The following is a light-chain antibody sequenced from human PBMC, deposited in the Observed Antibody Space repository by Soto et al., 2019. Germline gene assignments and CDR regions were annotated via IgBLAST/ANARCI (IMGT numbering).Light chain of an antibody. J-gene: IGLJ1*01. CDR2: DIS. CDR1: SSDVGGYNY. V-gene: IGLV2-14*01. Sequence: QSALTQPASVSGSPGQSITISCTGTSSDVGGYNYVSWYQQHPGKAPKLMIYDISNRPSGVSNRFSGSKSGNTASLTISGLQTDDEADYYCSSYTSSSTRVFGTGTNSPS. CDR3: SSYTSSSTRV.